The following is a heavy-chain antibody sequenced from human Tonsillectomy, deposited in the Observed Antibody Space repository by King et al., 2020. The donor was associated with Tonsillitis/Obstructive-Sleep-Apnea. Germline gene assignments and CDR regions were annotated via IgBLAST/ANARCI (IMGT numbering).Heavy chain of an antibody. J-gene: IGHJ6*03. CDR2: INTNTGNP. D-gene: IGHD3-22*01. Sequence: QLVQSGSELKKPGASVKVSCKARGHTFSSSVMNWVRQAPGQGLEWMGWINTNTGNPTYAQAFTGRFVFSLDSSVSTAYLQISSLKAEDTAVYYCARAQNFDSSGLMPYYMDVWGKRTTGTVS. CDR3: ARAQNFDSSGLMPYYMDV. V-gene: IGHV7-4-1*02. CDR1: GHTFSSSV.